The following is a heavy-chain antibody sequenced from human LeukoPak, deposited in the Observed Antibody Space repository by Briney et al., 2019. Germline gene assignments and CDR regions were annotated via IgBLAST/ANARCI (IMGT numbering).Heavy chain of an antibody. D-gene: IGHD6-19*01. CDR1: GFTFSSYA. CDR2: ISYDGSNK. J-gene: IGHJ6*02. V-gene: IGHV3-30*04. CDR3: ARAEMGYSSGWYTYYYGMDV. Sequence: PGGSLRLSCAASGFTFSSYAMDWVRQAPGKGLVWVAVISYDGSNKYYADSVKGRFTISRDNSKNTQYLQMNSLRAEDTAVYYCARAEMGYSSGWYTYYYGMDVWGQGTTVTVSS.